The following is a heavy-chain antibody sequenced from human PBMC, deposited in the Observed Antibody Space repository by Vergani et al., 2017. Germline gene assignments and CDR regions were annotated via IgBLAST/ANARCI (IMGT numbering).Heavy chain of an antibody. CDR3: AVERPYYDYIWGSYGGIIDY. CDR1: GGSISSSSYY. J-gene: IGHJ4*02. D-gene: IGHD3-16*01. CDR2: IYYSGST. V-gene: IGHV4-39*07. Sequence: QLQLQESGPGLVKPSETLSLTCTVSGGSISSSSYYWGWIRQPPGKGLEWIGSIYYSGSTYYNPSLKSRVTISVDTSKNQFSLKLSSVTAADTDVYYCAVERPYYDYIWGSYGGIIDYGGQGTLVTVSS.